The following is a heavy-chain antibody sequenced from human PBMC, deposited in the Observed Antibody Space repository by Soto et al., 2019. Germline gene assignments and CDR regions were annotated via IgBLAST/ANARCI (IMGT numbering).Heavy chain of an antibody. Sequence: QVELVQSGAEVKKPGSSVKVSCQASEDTFRNYAISWVRQAPGQGLEWMGGIIPIFGTANYAQKFQGRVTITADTSANTVYLELSSLRSEDTAVYYCARARMYSGAYHDYWGQGTLVTVSS. CDR3: ARARMYSGAYHDY. D-gene: IGHD1-26*01. J-gene: IGHJ4*02. CDR2: IIPIFGTA. V-gene: IGHV1-69*06. CDR1: EDTFRNYA.